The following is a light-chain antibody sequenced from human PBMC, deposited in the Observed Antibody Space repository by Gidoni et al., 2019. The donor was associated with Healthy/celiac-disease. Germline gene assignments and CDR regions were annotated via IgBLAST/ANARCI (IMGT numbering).Light chain of an antibody. CDR1: QGISSY. Sequence: DIQLTQSPSFLSASVGDRVTITCRASQGISSYLAWYQQKPGKAPKLLIYAASTLQSGVPSRCSGSGSGTEFPLTISSLQPEDFATYYCQQLNSYPLFGGGTKVEIK. J-gene: IGKJ4*01. CDR3: QQLNSYPL. V-gene: IGKV1-9*01. CDR2: AAS.